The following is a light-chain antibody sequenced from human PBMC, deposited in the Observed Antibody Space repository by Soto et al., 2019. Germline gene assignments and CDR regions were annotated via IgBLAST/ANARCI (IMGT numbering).Light chain of an antibody. Sequence: QSVLTQPASVSGSPGQSITISCTGTSSDVGSYDLVSWYQQHPGKAPKLIIYEVTKRPSGVSNRFSGSKSGNTASLTISGLQAEDEADYYCCSYAGSQVVFGGGTKLTVL. CDR3: CSYAGSQVV. CDR1: SSDVGSYDL. CDR2: EVT. J-gene: IGLJ2*01. V-gene: IGLV2-23*02.